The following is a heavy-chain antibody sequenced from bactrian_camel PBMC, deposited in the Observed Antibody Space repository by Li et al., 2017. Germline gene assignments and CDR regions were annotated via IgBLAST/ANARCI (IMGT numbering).Heavy chain of an antibody. CDR1: GYTFNTYS. V-gene: IGHV3S1*01. J-gene: IGHJ4*01. CDR2: IDTGDGST. D-gene: IGHD1*01. CDR3: AADHTLRTAIQALNGPYAYSY. Sequence: HVQLVESGGGSVQAGGSLTLSCTASGYTFNTYSWFRQAPGQEREGVAAIDTGDGSTYYLNSVEGRFTITHDNAKNTLYLQMNGLKPEDTAMYHCAADHTLRTAIQALNGPYAYSYSGHGTQVTVS.